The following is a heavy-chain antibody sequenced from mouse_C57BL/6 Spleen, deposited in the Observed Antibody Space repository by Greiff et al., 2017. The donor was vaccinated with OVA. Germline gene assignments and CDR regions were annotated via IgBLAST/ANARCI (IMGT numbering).Heavy chain of an antibody. CDR2: INPNNGGT. V-gene: IGHV1-18*01. CDR1: GYTFTDYN. CDR3: ARGYYYGSSPLDY. Sequence: VQLQQSGPELVKPGASVKIPCKASGYTFTDYNMDWVKQSHGKRLEWIGDINPNNGGTIYNQKFKGKATLTVDKSSSTAYMELRSLTSEDTAVYYCARGYYYGSSPLDYWGQGTTLTVSS. J-gene: IGHJ2*01. D-gene: IGHD1-1*01.